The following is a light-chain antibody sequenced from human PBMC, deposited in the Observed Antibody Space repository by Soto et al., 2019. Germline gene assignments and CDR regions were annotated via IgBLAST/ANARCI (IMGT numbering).Light chain of an antibody. V-gene: IGKV4-1*01. J-gene: IGKJ4*01. CDR2: CAS. CDR3: QQYYITPLT. CDR1: ESVLYSSNNKNY. Sequence: DIVMTQSPDSLAVSLGERATINCKSSESVLYSSNNKNYLAWYQQKPGQPPKLLIYCASTRESGVPDRFSGSGSVTDFTLTTSSLQAEDVAVYYCQQYYITPLTFGGGTKVEIK.